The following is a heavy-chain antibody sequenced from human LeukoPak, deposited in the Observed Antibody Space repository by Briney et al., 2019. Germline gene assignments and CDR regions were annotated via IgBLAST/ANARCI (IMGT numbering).Heavy chain of an antibody. CDR2: VRHTGTT. D-gene: IGHD5-12*01. Sequence: SEALSVTSIVPGGSICGSSYFWDWIRHPPRNGLEWIGSVRHTGTTAYKPSLKSRVTMSVDTSKNQVSLKLISVTAADTAVYYCGGHLSGYEKVDYWGQGSLVTVSS. V-gene: IGHV4-39*01. CDR3: GGHLSGYEKVDY. J-gene: IGHJ4*02. CDR1: GGSICGSSYF.